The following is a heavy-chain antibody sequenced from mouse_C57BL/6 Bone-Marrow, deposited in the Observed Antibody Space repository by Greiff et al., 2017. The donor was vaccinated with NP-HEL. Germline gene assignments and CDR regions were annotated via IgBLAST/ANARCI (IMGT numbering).Heavy chain of an antibody. CDR2: IYPGGGYT. CDR1: GYTFTNYW. D-gene: IGHD4-1*01. J-gene: IGHJ4*01. CDR3: ARFCYWGAMDY. Sequence: DQLQQSGAELVRPGTSVKMSCKASGYTFTNYWIGWAKQRPGHGLEWIGDIYPGGGYTNYNEKFKGKATLTADKSSSTAYMQFSSLTSEDSAIYYCARFCYWGAMDYWGQGTSVTVSS. V-gene: IGHV1-63*01.